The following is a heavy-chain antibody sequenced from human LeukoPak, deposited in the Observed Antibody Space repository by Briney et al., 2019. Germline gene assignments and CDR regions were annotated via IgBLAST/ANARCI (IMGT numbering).Heavy chain of an antibody. CDR2: IIPIFGTA. V-gene: IGHV1-69*13. CDR1: GYTFTSHY. J-gene: IGHJ4*02. D-gene: IGHD3/OR15-3a*01. CDR3: ARDAWTRTYFDY. Sequence: SVKVSCTASGYTFTSHYMYWLRQAPGQGLEWMGGIIPIFGTANYAQKFQGRVTITADESTSTAYMELSSLRSEDTAVYYCARDAWTRTYFDYWGQGTLVTVSS.